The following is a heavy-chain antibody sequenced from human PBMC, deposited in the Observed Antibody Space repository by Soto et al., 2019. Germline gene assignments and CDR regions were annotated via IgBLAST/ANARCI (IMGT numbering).Heavy chain of an antibody. Sequence: QVQLVQSGAEVKKPGASVKVSCKASGYSFTDYYMHWVRQAPGQGLEWMGWINPNSCGTNNAQTFQGWVTMTRDTSISTAYMELSRLRSDDTAVYYCARGGTYADALHIWGQGTMVTVSS. CDR2: INPNSCGT. V-gene: IGHV1-2*04. CDR1: GYSFTDYY. J-gene: IGHJ3*02. D-gene: IGHD1-26*01. CDR3: ARGGTYADALHI.